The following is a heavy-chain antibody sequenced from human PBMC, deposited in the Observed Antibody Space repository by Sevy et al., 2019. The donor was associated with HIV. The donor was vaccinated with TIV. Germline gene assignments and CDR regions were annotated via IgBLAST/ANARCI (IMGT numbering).Heavy chain of an antibody. J-gene: IGHJ4*02. D-gene: IGHD3-10*01. CDR3: ASQGLEMARTEHRSFYFDY. Sequence: ASVKVSCEASGGIFNNYAFSWVRQAPGQGLEWMGGIIPLFGTVNYAQKFRGRVSIIADESTSTVYMEVGSLKSEDTALYYCASQGLEMARTEHRSFYFDYWGQGTLVTVSS. CDR1: GGIFNNYA. CDR2: IIPLFGTV. V-gene: IGHV1-69*13.